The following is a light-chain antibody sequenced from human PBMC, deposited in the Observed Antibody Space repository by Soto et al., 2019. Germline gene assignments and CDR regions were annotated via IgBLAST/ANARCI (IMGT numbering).Light chain of an antibody. CDR1: QSVASSY. CDR2: GTS. J-gene: IGKJ1*01. CDR3: QQYSSSPRT. V-gene: IGKV3-20*01. Sequence: IVLTQSPGTLSSSPGERATLSCRASQSVASSYLAWYQQKPGQAPRLLIYGTSNRATGIPDRISGSGSGTDFTLTISRLEPEDFAVYYCQQYSSSPRTFGQGTKVDIK.